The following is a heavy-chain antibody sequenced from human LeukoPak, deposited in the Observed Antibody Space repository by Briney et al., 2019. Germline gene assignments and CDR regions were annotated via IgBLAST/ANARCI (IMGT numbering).Heavy chain of an antibody. CDR2: ISGSGGST. CDR1: GFTFSSYA. Sequence: GASLRLSSAASGFTFSSYAMSWVRQAPGKGLEWVSAISGSGGSTYYADSVKGRFTISRDNSKNTLYLQMNSLRAEDTAVYYCAKDARVDTAMVLYTHFDYWGQGTLVTVSS. CDR3: AKDARVDTAMVLYTHFDY. D-gene: IGHD5-18*01. J-gene: IGHJ4*02. V-gene: IGHV3-23*01.